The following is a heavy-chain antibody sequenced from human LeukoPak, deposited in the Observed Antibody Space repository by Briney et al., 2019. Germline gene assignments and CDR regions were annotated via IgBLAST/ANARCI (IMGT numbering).Heavy chain of an antibody. Sequence: GGSLRLSCAASGFTFSSYWMSWVRQAPGKGLEWVANIKQDGSEKYYVDSVKGRFTISRDNAKNSLYLQMNSLRAEDTAVYYCASSDYYGSGSYFWNDAFDIWGQGTMVTVSS. CDR1: GFTFSSYW. D-gene: IGHD3-10*01. CDR2: IKQDGSEK. J-gene: IGHJ3*02. V-gene: IGHV3-7*01. CDR3: ASSDYYGSGSYFWNDAFDI.